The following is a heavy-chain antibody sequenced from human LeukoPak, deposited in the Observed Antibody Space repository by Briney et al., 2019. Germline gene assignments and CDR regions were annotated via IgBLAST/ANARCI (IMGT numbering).Heavy chain of an antibody. CDR2: IIPILGIA. Sequence: ASVKVSCKASGGTFSSYAIIWVRQAPGQGLEWMGRIIPILGIANYAQKFQGRVTITVDKSTSTAYMELSSLRSEDTAVYYCARERGDGYSWDPFDYWGQGTLVTVSS. D-gene: IGHD4-4*01. CDR3: ARERGDGYSWDPFDY. CDR1: GGTFSSYA. V-gene: IGHV1-69*04. J-gene: IGHJ4*02.